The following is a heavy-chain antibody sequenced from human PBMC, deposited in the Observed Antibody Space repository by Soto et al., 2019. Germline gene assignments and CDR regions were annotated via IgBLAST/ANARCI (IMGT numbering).Heavy chain of an antibody. J-gene: IGHJ6*02. CDR3: ARYGGDGYNYARPYYYYGMDV. Sequence: SETLSLTCAVYGGSFSGYYWSWIRQPPGKGLEWIGEINHSGSTNYNPSLKSRVTISVDTSKNQFSLKLSSVTAADTAVYYCARYGGDGYNYARPYYYYGMDVWGQGTTVTVSS. D-gene: IGHD5-12*01. CDR2: INHSGST. V-gene: IGHV4-34*01. CDR1: GGSFSGYY.